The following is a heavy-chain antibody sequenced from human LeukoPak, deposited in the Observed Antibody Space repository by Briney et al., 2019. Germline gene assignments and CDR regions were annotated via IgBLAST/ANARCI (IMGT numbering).Heavy chain of an antibody. Sequence: PGGSLRLSCVASGFIFSSHCMHWVRQAPGKGPVWVSRINSDGSSTRHADSVKGRFTISRDNAKNTLYLQMNSLRAEDTAVYYCARDSGYPDAFDIWGQGTMVIVSS. V-gene: IGHV3-74*01. CDR3: ARDSGYPDAFDI. CDR2: INSDGSST. J-gene: IGHJ3*02. CDR1: GFIFSSHC. D-gene: IGHD3-10*01.